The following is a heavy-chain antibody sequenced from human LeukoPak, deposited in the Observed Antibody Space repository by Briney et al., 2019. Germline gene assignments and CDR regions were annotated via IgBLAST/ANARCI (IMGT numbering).Heavy chain of an antibody. CDR2: IYTSGST. V-gene: IGHV4-61*02. Sequence: PSQTLSLTCTVSSGSISSGAYYWSWIRQPAGKGLEWIGRIYTSGSTNYNPSLKSRVTMSVDTSKNQFSLKLSSVTAADTAVYYCARVDGGYDSPAWFDYWGQGTLVTVSS. CDR3: ARVDGGYDSPAWFDY. D-gene: IGHD5-12*01. J-gene: IGHJ4*02. CDR1: SGSISSGAYY.